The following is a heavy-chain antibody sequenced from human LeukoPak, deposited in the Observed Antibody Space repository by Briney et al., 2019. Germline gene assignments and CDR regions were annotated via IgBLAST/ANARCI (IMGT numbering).Heavy chain of an antibody. Sequence: RGSLRLSCAASGFTVSTNYMSWVRQAPGKGLEWVSVIYSGGSTYYADSVKGRLTISRDNSKNTLYLQMSSLRVEDTAVYFCARVGKAAAGSGPFDYWGQGTLVTVSS. CDR3: ARVGKAAAGSGPFDY. CDR1: GFTVSTNY. D-gene: IGHD6-13*01. J-gene: IGHJ4*02. V-gene: IGHV3-66*01. CDR2: IYSGGST.